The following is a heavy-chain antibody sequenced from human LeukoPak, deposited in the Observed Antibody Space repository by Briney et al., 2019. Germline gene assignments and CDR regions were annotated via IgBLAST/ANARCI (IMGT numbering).Heavy chain of an antibody. CDR1: GGSISSYY. Sequence: SETLSLTCTVSGGSISSYYWSWIRQPPGKGLEWIGYIYYSGSTNYNPSLKSRVTISVDTSKNQFSLKLSSVTAADTAVYYCARGGAYGKPDYFDYWGQGTLVTVSS. D-gene: IGHD4-17*01. CDR2: IYYSGST. J-gene: IGHJ4*02. CDR3: ARGGAYGKPDYFDY. V-gene: IGHV4-59*01.